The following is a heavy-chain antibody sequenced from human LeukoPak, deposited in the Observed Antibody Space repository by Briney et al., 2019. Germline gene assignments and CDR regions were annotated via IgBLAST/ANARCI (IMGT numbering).Heavy chain of an antibody. CDR3: PRDLDVGWEYSYDAFDI. Sequence: GESLRLSCGASAFTFSSYWMHWVRQTPGKRLLWVSRINGDGSTTKYADSVKGRFTISRDNAKNTLYLQMNSLRAEDTAVYYCPRDLDVGWEYSYDAFDIWGQGTMVTVSS. J-gene: IGHJ3*02. CDR2: INGDGSTT. D-gene: IGHD5-12*01. V-gene: IGHV3-74*03. CDR1: AFTFSSYW.